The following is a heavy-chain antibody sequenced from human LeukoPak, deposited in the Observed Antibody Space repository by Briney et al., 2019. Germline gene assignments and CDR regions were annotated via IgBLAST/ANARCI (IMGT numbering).Heavy chain of an antibody. Sequence: PSETLSLTCAVYGGSFSGYYWSWIRQPPGKGLEWIGEINHSGSTNYNPSLKSRVTISVDTSKNQFSLKLSSVTAADTAVYYCARSGAAAALNWSQGTLVTVSS. CDR2: INHSGST. V-gene: IGHV4-34*01. J-gene: IGHJ4*02. D-gene: IGHD6-13*01. CDR3: ARSGAAAALN. CDR1: GGSFSGYY.